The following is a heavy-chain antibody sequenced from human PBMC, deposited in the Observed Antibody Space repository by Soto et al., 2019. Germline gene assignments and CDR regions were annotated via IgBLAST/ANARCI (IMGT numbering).Heavy chain of an antibody. D-gene: IGHD1-1*01. CDR1: GYTCTSYG. V-gene: IGHV1-18*01. CDR2: ISAHNGNT. J-gene: IGHJ4*02. Sequence: QVHLVQSGAEVKKPGASVKVSCKASGYTCTSYGITWVRQAPGQGLEWVGWISAHNGNTDYAQKLQGEVIVTRDTTTSKAYMELRGLISDDTAVYYCARGRYGDYWGQGALVTVS. CDR3: ARGRYGDY.